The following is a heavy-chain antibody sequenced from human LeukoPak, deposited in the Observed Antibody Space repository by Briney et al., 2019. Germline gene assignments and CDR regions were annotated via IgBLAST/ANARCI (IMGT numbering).Heavy chain of an antibody. D-gene: IGHD6-19*01. CDR1: GYTFTSYG. CDR2: ISAYNGNT. V-gene: IGHV1-18*01. J-gene: IGHJ5*02. Sequence: ASVKVSCKASGYTFTSYGISWVRQAPGQRLEWMGWISAYNGNTNYAQKLQGRVTMTTDTSTSTAYMELRSLRSDDTAVYYCARDKSGWYSSWFLIPWGQGTLVTVSS. CDR3: ARDKSGWYSSWFLIP.